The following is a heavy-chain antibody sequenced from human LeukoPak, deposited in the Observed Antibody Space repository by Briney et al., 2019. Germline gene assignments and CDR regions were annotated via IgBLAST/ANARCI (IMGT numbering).Heavy chain of an antibody. D-gene: IGHD5-18*01. CDR1: GFTFSSYS. Sequence: GGSLRLSCAASGFTFSSYSMNWVRQAPGKGLEWVSYISSSSSTIYYADSVKGRFTISRDNAKKSLYLQMDSLRAEDTAVYYCARCVRGYIYVYFDYWGQGNLVTVSS. V-gene: IGHV3-48*01. J-gene: IGHJ4*02. CDR3: ARCVRGYIYVYFDY. CDR2: ISSSSSTI.